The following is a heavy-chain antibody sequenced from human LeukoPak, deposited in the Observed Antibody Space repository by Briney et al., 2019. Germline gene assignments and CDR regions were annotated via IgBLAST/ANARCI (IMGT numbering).Heavy chain of an antibody. V-gene: IGHV4-39*01. Sequence: SETLSLTCTVSGGSISSSSYYWGWIRQPPGKGLEWIGSIYYSGSTYYNPSLKSRVTISVDTSKNQFSLKLSSVTAADTAVYYCARGPRFLEWLPPYYMDAWGKGTTVTVSS. J-gene: IGHJ6*03. CDR1: GGSISSSSYY. D-gene: IGHD3-3*01. CDR3: ARGPRFLEWLPPYYMDA. CDR2: IYYSGST.